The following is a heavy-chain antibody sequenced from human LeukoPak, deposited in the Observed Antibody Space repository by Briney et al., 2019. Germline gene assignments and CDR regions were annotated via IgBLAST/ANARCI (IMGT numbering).Heavy chain of an antibody. J-gene: IGHJ4*02. CDR2: ISYDGSNK. V-gene: IGHV3-30*18. Sequence: GGSLRLPCAASGFSFSNYGMHWVRQAPGKGLEWVAVISYDGSNKDYADPVKGRFTISRDNSKNTLYLQMNRLRAEDTAVYSCAKALSSGSYYIPVDYWGQGTLVTVSS. D-gene: IGHD3-10*01. CDR1: GFSFSNYG. CDR3: AKALSSGSYYIPVDY.